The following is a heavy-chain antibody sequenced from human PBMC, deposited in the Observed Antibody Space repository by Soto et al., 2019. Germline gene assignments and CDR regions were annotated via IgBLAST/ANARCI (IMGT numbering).Heavy chain of an antibody. D-gene: IGHD4-17*01. V-gene: IGHV3-23*01. Sequence: GGSLRLCCAASGFTFSSYAMSWVRQAPGKGLEWVSAISGSGGSTYYADSVKGRFTISRDNSKNALYMQMNGLRPEDTAVYYCAKDLSRWPHYAFDSWGQGTLVTVYS. CDR1: GFTFSSYA. CDR3: AKDLSRWPHYAFDS. CDR2: ISGSGGST. J-gene: IGHJ5*01.